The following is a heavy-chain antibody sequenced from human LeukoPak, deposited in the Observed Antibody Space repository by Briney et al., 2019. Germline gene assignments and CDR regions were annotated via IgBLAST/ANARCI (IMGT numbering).Heavy chain of an antibody. CDR2: INPNSGGT. CDR1: GYTFTVYY. J-gene: IGHJ6*03. V-gene: IGHV1-2*02. D-gene: IGHD1-26*01. Sequence: ASVRVSCKASGYTFTVYYMQWVRQAPGQGLERMGWINPNSGGTNYTQKFQGRATITRETAISKAYMELRRLRAGDPAAYKCARDGGWELPYYYYYMDVWGKGTTVTISS. CDR3: ARDGGWELPYYYYYMDV.